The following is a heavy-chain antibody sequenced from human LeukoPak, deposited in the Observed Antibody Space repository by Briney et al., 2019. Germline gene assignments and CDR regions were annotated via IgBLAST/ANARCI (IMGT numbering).Heavy chain of an antibody. CDR3: ATSHSSSWLSY. D-gene: IGHD6-13*01. V-gene: IGHV3-74*01. CDR1: GFTFSSYW. J-gene: IGHJ4*02. Sequence: GGSLRLSCAASGFTFSSYWMHWVRQAPGKGLVWVSRINSDGSSTSYADSVKGRFTISRDNAENTLYLQMNSLRAEDTAVYYCATSHSSSWLSYWGQGTLVTVSS. CDR2: INSDGSST.